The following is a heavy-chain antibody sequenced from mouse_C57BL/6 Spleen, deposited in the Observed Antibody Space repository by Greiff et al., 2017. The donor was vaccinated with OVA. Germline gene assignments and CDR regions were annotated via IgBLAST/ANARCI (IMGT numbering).Heavy chain of an antibody. CDR1: GFTFSSYG. V-gene: IGHV5-6*01. CDR2: ISSGGSYT. J-gene: IGHJ4*01. D-gene: IGHD1-1*01. Sequence: EVKVVESGGDLVKPGGSLKLSCAASGFTFSSYGMSWVRQTPDKRLEWVATISSGGSYTYYPDSVKGRFTISRDNAKNTLYLQMSSLKSEDTAMYYCARETTVDPSYYYAMDYWGQGTSVTVSS. CDR3: ARETTVDPSYYYAMDY.